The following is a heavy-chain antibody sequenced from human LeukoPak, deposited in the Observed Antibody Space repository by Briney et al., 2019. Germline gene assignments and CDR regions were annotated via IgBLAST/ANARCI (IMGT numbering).Heavy chain of an antibody. CDR2: IIPIFGTA. CDR3: ARAATVTTGGFDY. CDR1: GYTLTELS. J-gene: IGHJ4*02. V-gene: IGHV1-69*13. D-gene: IGHD4-17*01. Sequence: ASVKVSCKVSGYTLTELSMHWVRQAPGQGLEWMGGIIPIFGTANYAQKFQGRVTITADESTSTAYMELSSLRSEDTAVYYCARAATVTTGGFDYWGQGTLVTVSS.